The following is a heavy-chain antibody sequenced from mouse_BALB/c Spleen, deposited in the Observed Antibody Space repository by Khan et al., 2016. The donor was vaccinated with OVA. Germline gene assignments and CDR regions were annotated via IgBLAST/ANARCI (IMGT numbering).Heavy chain of an antibody. CDR2: INPTSGYT. J-gene: IGHJ2*01. V-gene: IGHV1-7*01. CDR1: GYTFTTYW. CDR3: TRDRSDY. Sequence: VQLQESGAELAKPGASVKMSCKASGYTFTTYWMHWVKQRPGQGLEWIGYINPTSGYTDYNEKFKDRATLSADKSSSTAYMQLSSLTYEDSAVYYCTRDRSDYWGQGTTLTVSS.